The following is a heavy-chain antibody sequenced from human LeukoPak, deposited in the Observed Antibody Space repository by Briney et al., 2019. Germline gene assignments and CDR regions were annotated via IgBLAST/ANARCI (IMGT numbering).Heavy chain of an antibody. V-gene: IGHV3-7*01. CDR2: IKQDGSEK. J-gene: IGHJ4*02. Sequence: PGGSLRLSCAASGFTFSRYWVSWVRQAPGKGLEWVANIKQDGSEKYYVDSVKGRFTISRDNAKNSLYLQMNSLRAEDTAVYYCARDGWSPDYWGQGTLVTVSS. CDR3: ARDGWSPDY. CDR1: GFTFSRYW.